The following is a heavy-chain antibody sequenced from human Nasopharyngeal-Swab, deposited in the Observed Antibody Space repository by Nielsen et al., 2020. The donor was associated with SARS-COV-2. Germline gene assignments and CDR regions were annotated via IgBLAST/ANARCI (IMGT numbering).Heavy chain of an antibody. D-gene: IGHD6-19*01. Sequence: ASVKVSYKASGYTLSTYAMYWVRQAPGQRPEFMGWINAGKGNTYYSQKFQGRVRISRDTSANTVYMELSRLRSAGTAVYYCARVPAVAASRIDYWGQGTLVTVSS. J-gene: IGHJ4*02. CDR3: ARVPAVAASRIDY. CDR1: GYTLSTYA. V-gene: IGHV1-3*01. CDR2: INAGKGNT.